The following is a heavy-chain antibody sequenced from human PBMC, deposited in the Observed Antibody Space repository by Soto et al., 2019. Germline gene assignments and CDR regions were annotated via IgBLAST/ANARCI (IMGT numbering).Heavy chain of an antibody. J-gene: IGHJ4*02. CDR3: ARVVSAGVDY. CDR1: GYSFTSLD. CDR2: MQPSTGRT. V-gene: IGHV1-8*01. Sequence: QVQLVQSGAEVREPGASVKVSCKASGYSFTSLDINWVRQTAGQGLEWMGWMQPSTGRTGYAQKFQGRVTMTRDTSINTSYMELTTLTSDDTACYYCARVVSAGVDYWGQGTLVTVSS. D-gene: IGHD1-26*01.